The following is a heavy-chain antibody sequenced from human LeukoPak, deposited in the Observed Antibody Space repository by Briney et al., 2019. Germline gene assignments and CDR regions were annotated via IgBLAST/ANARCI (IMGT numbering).Heavy chain of an antibody. J-gene: IGHJ6*03. CDR3: ARRGSVRDNYYMDV. V-gene: IGHV3-7*01. Sequence: QTGGSLRLSCAASGFTFSTHGMSWVRQAPGKGLEWVANIKQDGSEKYYVDSVKGRFTISRDNAKNSLYLQMNSLRAEDTAVYYCARRGSVRDNYYMDVWGKGTTVTVSS. CDR1: GFTFSTHG. D-gene: IGHD2-15*01. CDR2: IKQDGSEK.